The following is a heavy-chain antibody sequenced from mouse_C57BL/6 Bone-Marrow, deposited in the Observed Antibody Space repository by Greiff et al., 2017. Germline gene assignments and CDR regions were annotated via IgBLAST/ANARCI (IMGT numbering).Heavy chain of an antibody. CDR2: IDPENGDT. Sequence: VQLQQSGAELVRPGASVKLSCTASGFNIKDDYMHWVKQRPEQGLEWIGWIDPENGDTEYASKFQGKATITADTSSNTAYLQLSSLTSEDTDVYYCTTPAYYSNYDAMDYWGQGTSVTVSS. CDR3: TTPAYYSNYDAMDY. CDR1: GFNIKDDY. V-gene: IGHV14-4*01. D-gene: IGHD2-5*01. J-gene: IGHJ4*01.